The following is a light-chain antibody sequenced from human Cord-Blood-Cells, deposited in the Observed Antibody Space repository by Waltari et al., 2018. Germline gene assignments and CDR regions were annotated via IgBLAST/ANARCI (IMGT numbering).Light chain of an antibody. Sequence: DLQMTQYPSTRSASVADRVTITGRASQSISSWLAWYQQKPGKAPKLLIYDASSLESGVPSRFSGSGSGTEFTLTISSLQPDDFATYYCQQYNSDSHTFGGGTKVEIK. CDR3: QQYNSDSHT. CDR2: DAS. CDR1: QSISSW. V-gene: IGKV1-5*01. J-gene: IGKJ4*01.